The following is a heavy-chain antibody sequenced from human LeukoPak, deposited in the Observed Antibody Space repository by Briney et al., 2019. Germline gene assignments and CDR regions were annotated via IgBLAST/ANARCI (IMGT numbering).Heavy chain of an antibody. D-gene: IGHD3-10*01. Sequence: SVKVSCKASGGTFSSYVISWVRQAPGQGLEWMGGIIPIFGTANYAQRFQGRVTITADESTSTAYMELRSLRSDDTAVYYCARSVITMVRGVIIYPPDYWGQGTLVTVSS. CDR2: IIPIFGTA. CDR3: ARSVITMVRGVIIYPPDY. CDR1: GGTFSSYV. J-gene: IGHJ4*02. V-gene: IGHV1-69*13.